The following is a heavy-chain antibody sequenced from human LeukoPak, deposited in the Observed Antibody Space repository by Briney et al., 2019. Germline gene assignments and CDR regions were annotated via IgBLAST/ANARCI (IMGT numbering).Heavy chain of an antibody. CDR2: IYYSGST. Sequence: SQTLSLTCTVSGGSISSGGYYWSWIRQPPGKGLEWIGYIYYSGSTNYNPSLKSRVTISVDTSKNQFSLKLSSVTAADTAVYYCARDAPQSYYYYGMDVWGQGTTVTVSS. CDR1: GGSISSGGYY. V-gene: IGHV4-61*08. J-gene: IGHJ6*02. D-gene: IGHD6-19*01. CDR3: ARDAPQSYYYYGMDV.